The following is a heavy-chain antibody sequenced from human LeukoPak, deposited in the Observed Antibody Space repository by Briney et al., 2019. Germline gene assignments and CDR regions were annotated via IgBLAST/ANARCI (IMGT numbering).Heavy chain of an antibody. CDR1: GYTFIDYY. V-gene: IGHV1-2*02. J-gene: IGHJ4*02. CDR2: INPNSGDT. CDR3: ARGGYCSGDGCFRRELDY. Sequence: ASVKVSCKASGYTFIDYYMHWVRQAPGQGLEWMGWINPNSGDTNYAQKFQGRVTMTRDTSISTAYMELSRLRYDDTAIYYCARGGYCSGDGCFRRELDYWGQGTLVTVSS. D-gene: IGHD2-15*01.